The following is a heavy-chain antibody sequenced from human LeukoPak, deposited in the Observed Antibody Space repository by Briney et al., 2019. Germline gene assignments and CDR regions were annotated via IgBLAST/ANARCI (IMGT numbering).Heavy chain of an antibody. CDR1: GFLISNDV. Sequence: PGGSLRLSWAASGFLISNDVMTWVRQAPGKGLEWVSAIGADGHSTDYANSVKGRFTISRDNSKNTLYLQMNSLSAEDTALYYCARRVGGTPDSWGRGTLVTVSS. CDR3: ARRVGGTPDS. J-gene: IGHJ5*01. D-gene: IGHD1-26*01. CDR2: IGADGHST. V-gene: IGHV3-23*01.